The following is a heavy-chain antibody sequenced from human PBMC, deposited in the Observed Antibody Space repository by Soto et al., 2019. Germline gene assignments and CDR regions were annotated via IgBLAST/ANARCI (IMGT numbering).Heavy chain of an antibody. Sequence: GGSLRLSCAASGFTVSSNDMSWVRPAPGKGLEWVSVIYSGGSTYYADSVKGRFTISRDNSKNTLYLQMSSLRAEDTAVYYCARDLPYYDFWSGYYPYGMDVWGQGTTVTVSS. V-gene: IGHV3-53*01. J-gene: IGHJ6*02. D-gene: IGHD3-3*01. CDR1: GFTVSSND. CDR3: ARDLPYYDFWSGYYPYGMDV. CDR2: IYSGGST.